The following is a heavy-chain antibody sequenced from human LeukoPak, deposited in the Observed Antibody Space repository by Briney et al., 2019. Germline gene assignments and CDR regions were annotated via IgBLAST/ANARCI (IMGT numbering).Heavy chain of an antibody. J-gene: IGHJ4*02. D-gene: IGHD1-26*01. Sequence: GGSLRLSCAASGFTLSNYWMHWVRQAPGKGLVWVSRINSGGRTTGYAGSVKGRFTISRDNAKKMLYLQMNSLRAEDTAVYYCAKGGKWDVTPFDYWGQGTLVTVSS. CDR3: AKGGKWDVTPFDY. CDR1: GFTLSNYW. CDR2: INSGGRTT. V-gene: IGHV3-74*01.